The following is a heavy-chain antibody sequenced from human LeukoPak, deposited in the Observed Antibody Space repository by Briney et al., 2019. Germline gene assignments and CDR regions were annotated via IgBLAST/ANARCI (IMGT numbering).Heavy chain of an antibody. CDR1: GFTFSNYW. J-gene: IGHJ4*02. CDR3: ARPELPGWSVLFDF. CDR2: IKQDGSEK. V-gene: IGHV3-7*01. D-gene: IGHD2-15*01. Sequence: GGSLRLSCAASGFTFSNYWMTWARQAPGKGLEWVANIKQDGSEKYYADSVKGRFTVSRDNAKNSLYLQMNSLRAEDTAVYFCARPELPGWSVLFDFWGQGTLVTVSS.